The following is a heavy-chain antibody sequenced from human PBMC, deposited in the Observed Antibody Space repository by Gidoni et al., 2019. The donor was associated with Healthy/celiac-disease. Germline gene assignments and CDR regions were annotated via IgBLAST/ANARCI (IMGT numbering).Heavy chain of an antibody. J-gene: IGHJ4*02. D-gene: IGHD3-22*01. Sequence: QLQLQESGPGLVKPSETLSLTCTVSGGSISSSSYYWGWIRQPPGKGLEWIGSIYYSGSTYYNPSLKSRVTISVDTSKNQFSLKLSSVTAADTAVYYCARSDSSGYLDYWGQGTLVTVSS. CDR2: IYYSGST. CDR3: ARSDSSGYLDY. V-gene: IGHV4-39*01. CDR1: GGSISSSSYY.